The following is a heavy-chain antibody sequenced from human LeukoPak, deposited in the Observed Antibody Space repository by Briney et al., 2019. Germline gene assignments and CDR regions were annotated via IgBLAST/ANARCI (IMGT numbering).Heavy chain of an antibody. J-gene: IGHJ6*02. CDR2: IIPILGIA. CDR1: GGTFCSYA. Sequence: SVKVSCKASGGTFCSYAISWVRQAPGQGLEWMGRIIPILGIANYAQKFQGRVTITADKSTSTAYMELSSLRSEDTAVYYCARVENWSYHYYYYGMDVWGQGTTVTVSS. D-gene: IGHD1-7*01. V-gene: IGHV1-69*04. CDR3: ARVENWSYHYYYYGMDV.